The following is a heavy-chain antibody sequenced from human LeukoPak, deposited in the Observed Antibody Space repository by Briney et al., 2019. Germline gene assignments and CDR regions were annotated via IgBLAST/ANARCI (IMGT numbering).Heavy chain of an antibody. V-gene: IGHV4-4*07. CDR1: GGSISSYY. CDR2: FYTSGST. J-gene: IGHJ4*02. CDR3: ARDPNSAL. D-gene: IGHD2-21*01. Sequence: SETLSLTCTVSGGSISSYYWSWLRQPAGKGLKWIGRFYTSGSTNYNFNPSLKSRVTMSVDTSKNQFSLKLTSVTAADTAVYYCARDPNSALWGQGALVTVSS.